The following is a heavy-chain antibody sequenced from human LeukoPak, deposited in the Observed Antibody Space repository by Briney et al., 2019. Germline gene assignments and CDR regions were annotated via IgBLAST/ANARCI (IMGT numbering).Heavy chain of an antibody. D-gene: IGHD6-13*01. Sequence: PGGSLRLSCAASGFTFNSYVMNWVRQAPGKGLEWVSAITDSSTSTYYADSVKGRFTISRHNSKNTLYLQMNSLRAEDTAVYYCAKGSSSSRPYYFDYWGQGTLVTVSS. CDR2: ITDSSTST. CDR3: AKGSSSSRPYYFDY. V-gene: IGHV3-23*01. J-gene: IGHJ4*02. CDR1: GFTFNSYV.